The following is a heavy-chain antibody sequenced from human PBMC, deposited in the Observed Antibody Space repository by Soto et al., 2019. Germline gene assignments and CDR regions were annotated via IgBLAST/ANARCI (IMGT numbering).Heavy chain of an antibody. V-gene: IGHV4-30-4*01. CDR2: IYYSGST. D-gene: IGHD2-21*01. Sequence: KPSETLSLTCTVSGGSISSGDYYWSWIRQPPGKGLEWIGYIYYSGSTYYNPSLKSRVTISVDTSKNQFSLKLSSVTAADTAVYYCARAPHNPRSHYYYGMDVWGQGTTVTVSS. J-gene: IGHJ6*02. CDR3: ARAPHNPRSHYYYGMDV. CDR1: GGSISSGDYY.